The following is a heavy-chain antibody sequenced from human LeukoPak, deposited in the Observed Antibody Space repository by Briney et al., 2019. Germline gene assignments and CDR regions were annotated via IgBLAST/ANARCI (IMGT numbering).Heavy chain of an antibody. CDR2: INHSGST. D-gene: IGHD3-22*01. CDR1: GGSFSGYY. Sequence: PSETLSLTCAVYGGSFSGYYWSWIRQPPGKGLEWIGEINHSGSTNYNPSLKSRVTMSLDTSKNQFSLKLSSVTAADTAVYYCARAGTDGYSHFDYWGQGTLVTVSS. CDR3: ARAGTDGYSHFDY. V-gene: IGHV4-34*01. J-gene: IGHJ4*02.